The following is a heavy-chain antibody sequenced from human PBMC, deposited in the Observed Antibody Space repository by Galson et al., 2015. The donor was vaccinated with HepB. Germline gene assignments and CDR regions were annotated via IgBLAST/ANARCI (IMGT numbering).Heavy chain of an antibody. V-gene: IGHV1-18*01. CDR2: ISGYNGKT. CDR3: ARILGREGFKPPDY. D-gene: IGHD5-24*01. CDR1: HYTFTNYG. Sequence: SVKVSCKASHYTFTNYGVAWVRQAPGQGLEWLGWISGYNGKTFRARTCQGRLTTTTETSTSTAYMDLRSLTSDDTAVYYCARILGREGFKPPDYWGQGTLVIVSS. J-gene: IGHJ4*02.